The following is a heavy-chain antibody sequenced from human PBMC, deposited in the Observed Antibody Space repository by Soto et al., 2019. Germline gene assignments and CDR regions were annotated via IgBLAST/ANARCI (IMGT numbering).Heavy chain of an antibody. CDR3: ARAHDYGDHYYFDY. Sequence: LSLTCTVSGGSISSYYWSWIRQPPGKGLEWIGYIYYSGSTNYNPSLKSRVTISVDTPKNQFSLKLSFVTAADTAVYYCARAHDYGDHYYFDYWGQGTLVTVSS. J-gene: IGHJ4*02. D-gene: IGHD4-17*01. CDR1: GGSISSYY. V-gene: IGHV4-59*01. CDR2: IYYSGST.